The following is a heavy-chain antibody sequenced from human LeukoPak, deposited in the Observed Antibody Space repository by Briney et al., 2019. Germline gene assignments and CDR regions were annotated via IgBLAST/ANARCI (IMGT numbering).Heavy chain of an antibody. CDR1: GYTLTRYY. J-gene: IGHJ4*02. V-gene: IGHV1-46*01. CDR2: INPSVGTT. CDR3: ARGPENYYYFDY. D-gene: IGHD1-14*01. Sequence: GASVKVSCKASGYTLTRYYMHWVRQAPGQRLEWMGMINPSVGTTGHAQKFQGRVTVTRDTSTSTVYMEMSSLRSEDTAVYYCARGPENYYYFDYWGQGTLVTVSS.